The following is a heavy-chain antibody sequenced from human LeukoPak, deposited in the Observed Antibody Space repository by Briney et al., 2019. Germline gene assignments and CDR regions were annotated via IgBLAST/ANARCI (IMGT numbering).Heavy chain of an antibody. CDR3: ARRTTAYYYYYMDV. V-gene: IGHV4-39*01. Sequence: SETLSLTCTVSGGSISSSSYYWGWIRQPPGKGLEWIRSIYYSGSTYYNPSLKSRVTISVDTSKNQFSLKLSSVTAADTAVYYCARRTTAYYYYYMDVWGKGTTVTVSS. D-gene: IGHD1-1*01. J-gene: IGHJ6*03. CDR1: GGSISSSSYY. CDR2: IYYSGST.